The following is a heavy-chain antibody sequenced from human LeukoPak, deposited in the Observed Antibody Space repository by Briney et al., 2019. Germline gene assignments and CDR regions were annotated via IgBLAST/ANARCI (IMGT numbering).Heavy chain of an antibody. V-gene: IGHV3-53*01. CDR2: IYSGGST. CDR1: GFTVSSTY. D-gene: IGHD5-12*01. J-gene: IGHJ3*02. Sequence: GGSLRLSCAASGFTVSSTYMAWVRQAPGKGLEWVSVIYSGGSTYYTDSVKGRFTISRGDSKNTLYLQMNSLRAEDTAVYYCARGIGTATNAFDIWGQGTMVTVSS. CDR3: ARGIGTATNAFDI.